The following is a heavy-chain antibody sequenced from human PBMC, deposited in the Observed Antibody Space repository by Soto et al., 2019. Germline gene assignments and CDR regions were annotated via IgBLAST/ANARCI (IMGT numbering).Heavy chain of an antibody. CDR3: ARQGHDYGGNNNWFDP. CDR1: GGSISSYY. CDR2: IYYSGST. J-gene: IGHJ5*02. D-gene: IGHD4-17*01. Sequence: SETLSLTCTVSGGSISSYYWSWIRQPPGKGLEWIGNIYYSGSTNYNPSLKSRVTISVDTYKNQFSLKLSSVTAADTAVYYCARQGHDYGGNNNWFDPWGQGTLVTVSS. V-gene: IGHV4-59*08.